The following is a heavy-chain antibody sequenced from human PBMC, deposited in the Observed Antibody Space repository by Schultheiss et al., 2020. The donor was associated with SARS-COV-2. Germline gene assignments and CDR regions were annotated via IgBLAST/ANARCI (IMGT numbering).Heavy chain of an antibody. Sequence: SETLSLTCTVSGGSISSGSYYWSWIRQPAGKGLEWIGRIYTSGSTNYNPSLKSRVTISVDTSKNQFSLKLSSVTAADTALYYCAREVAGITIFGVVTLSGWFDPWGQGTLVTVSS. CDR2: IYTSGST. CDR3: AREVAGITIFGVVTLSGWFDP. CDR1: GGSISSGSYY. V-gene: IGHV4-61*02. D-gene: IGHD3-3*01. J-gene: IGHJ5*02.